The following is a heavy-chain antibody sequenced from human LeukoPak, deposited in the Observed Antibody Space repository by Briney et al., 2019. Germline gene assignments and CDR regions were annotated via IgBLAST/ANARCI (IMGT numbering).Heavy chain of an antibody. CDR3: ARHCSSTSCYTYAFDI. D-gene: IGHD2-2*02. J-gene: IGHJ3*02. V-gene: IGHV4-39*01. Sequence: TSETLSLTCTVSGGSINSNYHHWGWIRQTPGKGLEWIGTINYSGRTYYNSPLRGRVTISIDTSKSQFSLRLTSMTAADTAVYYCARHCSSTSCYTYAFDIWGQGTMVTVSS. CDR1: GGSINSNYHH. CDR2: INYSGRT.